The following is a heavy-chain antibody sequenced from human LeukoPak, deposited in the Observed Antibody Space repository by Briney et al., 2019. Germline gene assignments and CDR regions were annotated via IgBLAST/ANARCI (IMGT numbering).Heavy chain of an antibody. Sequence: PGGSLRLSCAAPGFTFSSYSMNWVRQAPGKGLEWVSSISSSSSYIYYADSVKGRFTITRDNAKNSLYLQMNSLRAEDTAVYYCAKNREMATYHFDYWGQGTLVTVSS. V-gene: IGHV3-21*01. CDR3: AKNREMATYHFDY. J-gene: IGHJ4*02. CDR2: ISSSSSYI. CDR1: GFTFSSYS. D-gene: IGHD5-24*01.